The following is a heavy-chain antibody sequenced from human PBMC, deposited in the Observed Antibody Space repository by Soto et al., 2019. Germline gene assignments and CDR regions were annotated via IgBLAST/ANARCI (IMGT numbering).Heavy chain of an antibody. Sequence: SETLSLTCSVSGGSISGSYWSWIRQSPGKGLEWLGYVYYTGSTNYSPSLRSRVSIAVDTSKNEFSLRLSSVTAADTAVYFCARGVAVPGAHIDYWGQGTQVTVSS. J-gene: IGHJ4*02. CDR1: GGSISGSY. V-gene: IGHV4-59*01. CDR3: ARGVAVPGAHIDY. D-gene: IGHD6-19*01. CDR2: VYYTGST.